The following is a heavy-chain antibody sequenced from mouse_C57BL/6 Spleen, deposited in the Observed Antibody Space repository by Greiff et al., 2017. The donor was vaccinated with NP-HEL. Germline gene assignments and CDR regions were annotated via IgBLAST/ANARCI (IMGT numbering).Heavy chain of an antibody. V-gene: IGHV1-52*01. CDR3: ARSYYGNPLFDY. J-gene: IGHJ2*01. CDR1: GYTFTSYW. D-gene: IGHD2-10*01. CDR2: IDPSDSET. Sequence: QVQLQQPGAELVRPGSSVKLSCKASGYTFTSYWMHWVKQRPIQGLEWIGNIDPSDSETHYNQKFKDKATLTVDKSSSTAYMQRSSLTSEDSAVYYCARSYYGNPLFDYWGQGTTLTVSS.